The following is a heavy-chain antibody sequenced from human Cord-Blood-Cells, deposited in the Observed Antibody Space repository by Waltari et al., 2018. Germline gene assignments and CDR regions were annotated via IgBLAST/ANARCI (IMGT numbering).Heavy chain of an antibody. V-gene: IGHV3-13*01. D-gene: IGHD4-17*01. J-gene: IGHJ2*01. Sequence: EVQLVESGGGLVQPGGSRRLSCADSGFTFSSYDMHWVRQATGKGLEGVSAIGTAGDTYYPGSVKGRFTISRENAKNSLYLQMNSLRAGDTAVYYCARGLSGDWYFDLWGRGTLVTVSS. CDR1: GFTFSSYD. CDR2: IGTAGDT. CDR3: ARGLSGDWYFDL.